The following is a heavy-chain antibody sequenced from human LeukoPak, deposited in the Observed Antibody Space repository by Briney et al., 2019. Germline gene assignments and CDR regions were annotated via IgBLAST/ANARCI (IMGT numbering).Heavy chain of an antibody. CDR2: ISFDGSNK. D-gene: IGHD6-19*01. V-gene: IGHV3-30-3*01. Sequence: PGRSLRLSCAASGFTFSSYAMHWVRQAPGKGLEWVAVISFDGSNKNYADSVTGRFTISRDTSKNTLYLQMNSLRAEDTAVYCCAGGGTISRGWGYFDFWGQGTLVTVSS. J-gene: IGHJ4*02. CDR3: AGGGTISRGWGYFDF. CDR1: GFTFSSYA.